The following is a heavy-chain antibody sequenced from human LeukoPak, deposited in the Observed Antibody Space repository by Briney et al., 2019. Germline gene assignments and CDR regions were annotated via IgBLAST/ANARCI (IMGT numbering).Heavy chain of an antibody. CDR1: GFTFDDYA. D-gene: IGHD2-15*01. Sequence: PGRSLRLSCAASGFTFDDYAMHWVRQAPGKGLEWVSAISGSGGSTYYADSVKGRFTISRDNSKNTLYLQMNSLRAEDTAVYYCAKDSVWGGGSLYYSDYWGQGTLVTVSS. V-gene: IGHV3-23*01. CDR2: ISGSGGST. CDR3: AKDSVWGGGSLYYSDY. J-gene: IGHJ4*02.